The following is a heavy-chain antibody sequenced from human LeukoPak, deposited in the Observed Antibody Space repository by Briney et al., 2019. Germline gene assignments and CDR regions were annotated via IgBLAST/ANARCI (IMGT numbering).Heavy chain of an antibody. D-gene: IGHD3-10*01. V-gene: IGHV3-23*01. CDR1: GFIFSSYA. Sequence: PGGSLRLSCAASGFIFSSYAMSWVRQAPGKGLEWVSAVTASAGNTYYADSVKGRFTISRDNSKNTLYLQVNSQRAEDTAVYYCAKGDYYGSGSFFKNGMDVWGQGTTVTVSS. CDR2: VTASAGNT. CDR3: AKGDYYGSGSFFKNGMDV. J-gene: IGHJ6*02.